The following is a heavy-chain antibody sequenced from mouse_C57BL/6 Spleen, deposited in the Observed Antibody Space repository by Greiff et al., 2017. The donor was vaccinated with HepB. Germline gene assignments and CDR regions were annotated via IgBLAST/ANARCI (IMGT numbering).Heavy chain of an antibody. CDR1: GFTFSDYG. CDR2: ISSGSSTI. Sequence: EVKLMESGGGLVKPGGSLKLSCAASGFTFSDYGMHWVRQAPEKGLEWVAYISSGSSTIYYADTVKGRFTISRDNAKNNLYLQMSHLKSEDTAMYYCARARTGTEYYFDYWGQGTTLTVSS. D-gene: IGHD4-1*01. J-gene: IGHJ2*01. V-gene: IGHV5-17*03. CDR3: ARARTGTEYYFDY.